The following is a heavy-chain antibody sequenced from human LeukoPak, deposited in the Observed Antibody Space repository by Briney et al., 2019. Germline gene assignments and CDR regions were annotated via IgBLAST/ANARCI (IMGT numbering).Heavy chain of an antibody. CDR1: GGSISSSSYY. J-gene: IGHJ4*02. D-gene: IGHD3-9*01. Sequence: NSSETLSLTCTVSGGSISSSSYYWGWIRQPPGKGLEWIGSIYYSGSTYYNPSLKSRVTISVDTSKNQFSLKLSSVTAADTAVYYCARHGPLRYFDPLPDFDYWGQGTLVTVSS. V-gene: IGHV4-39*01. CDR3: ARHGPLRYFDPLPDFDY. CDR2: IYYSGST.